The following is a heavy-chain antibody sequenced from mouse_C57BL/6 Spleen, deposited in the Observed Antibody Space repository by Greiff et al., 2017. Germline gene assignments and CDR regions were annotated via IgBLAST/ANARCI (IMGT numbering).Heavy chain of an antibody. CDR2: IYPGDGDP. V-gene: IGHV1-82*01. Sequence: QVQLQQSGPELVKPGASVKISCKASGYAFSSSWMNWVKQRPGKGLEWIGRIYPGDGDPNYNGKFKGKATLTADKYSSTAYMHLSSLTSEDSAVYFCARRGYGSSYAMDYWGQGTSVTVSS. CDR3: ARRGYGSSYAMDY. J-gene: IGHJ4*01. CDR1: GYAFSSSW. D-gene: IGHD1-1*01.